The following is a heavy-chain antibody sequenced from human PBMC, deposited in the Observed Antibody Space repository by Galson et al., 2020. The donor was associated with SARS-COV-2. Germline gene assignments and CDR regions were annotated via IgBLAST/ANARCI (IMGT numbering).Heavy chain of an antibody. V-gene: IGHV3-13*01. D-gene: IGHD5-12*01. J-gene: IGHJ6*02. CDR2: IGTAGDT. Sequence: GESLKISCAASGFTFSSYDMHWVRQATGKGLEWVSAIGTAGDTYYPGSVKGRFTISRENAKNSLYLQMNSLRAGDTAVYYCTRGETIVANYYYYGMDVWGQGTTVTVSS. CDR1: GFTFSSYD. CDR3: TRGETIVANYYYYGMDV.